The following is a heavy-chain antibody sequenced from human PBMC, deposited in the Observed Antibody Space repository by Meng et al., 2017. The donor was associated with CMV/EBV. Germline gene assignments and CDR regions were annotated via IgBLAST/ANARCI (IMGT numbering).Heavy chain of an antibody. CDR1: GFTFSSYE. D-gene: IGHD3-10*01. CDR3: ARAYGDYYYYYGMDV. V-gene: IGHV3-48*03. J-gene: IGHJ6*02. Sequence: GESLKISCAASGFTFSSYEMNWVRQAPGKGLEWVSYISSSGSTIYYADSVKGRFTISRDNAKNSLYLQMNSLRAEDTAVYYCARAYGDYYYYYGMDVWGQGTTVTVSS. CDR2: ISSSGSTI.